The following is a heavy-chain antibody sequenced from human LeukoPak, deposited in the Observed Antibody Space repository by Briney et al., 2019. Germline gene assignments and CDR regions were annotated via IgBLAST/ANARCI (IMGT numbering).Heavy chain of an antibody. D-gene: IGHD3-9*01. V-gene: IGHV1-2*02. CDR3: ARHSDDDILTGPNDY. CDR2: INPNSGGT. J-gene: IGHJ4*02. Sequence: GASVKVSCKTSGYTFTGYFMHWVRQAPGQGLEWMGWINPNSGGTNYAQKFQGRVTMARDTTISTAYMDLSRLRSDDTAVYYFARHSDDDILTGPNDYWGQGTLVTVSS. CDR1: GYTFTGYF.